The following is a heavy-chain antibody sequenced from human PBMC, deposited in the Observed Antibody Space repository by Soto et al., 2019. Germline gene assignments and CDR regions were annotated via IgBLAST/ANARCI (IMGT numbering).Heavy chain of an antibody. CDR1: GGTFSSYA. V-gene: IGHV1-69*13. CDR2: IIPIFGTA. D-gene: IGHD5-12*01. CDR3: ARDRVEMATGLDAFDI. J-gene: IGHJ3*02. Sequence: VASVKVSCKASGGTFSSYAISWVRQAPGQGLEWMGGIIPIFGTANYAQKFQGRVTITADESTSTAYMELSSLRSEDTAVYYCARDRVEMATGLDAFDIWGQGTMVTVSS.